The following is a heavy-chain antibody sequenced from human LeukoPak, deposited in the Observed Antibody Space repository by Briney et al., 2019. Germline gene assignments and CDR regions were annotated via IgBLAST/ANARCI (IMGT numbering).Heavy chain of an antibody. V-gene: IGHV3-72*01. CDR2: TRNKANSYTT. CDR3: ARVRGSYCFDY. CDR1: GFTLSDHY. J-gene: IGHJ4*02. D-gene: IGHD3-10*01. Sequence: PGGSLRLSCAASGFTLSDHYMDWVRQAPGKGLEWVGRTRNKANSYTTEYAASVKGRFTISRDDSKNSLYLQMNSLNTEDTAVYYCARVRGSYCFDYWGQGTLVTVSS.